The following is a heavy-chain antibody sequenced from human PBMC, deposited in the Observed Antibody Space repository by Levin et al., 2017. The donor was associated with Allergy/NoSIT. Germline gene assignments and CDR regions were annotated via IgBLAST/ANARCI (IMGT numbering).Heavy chain of an antibody. CDR3: ARGLFDF. Sequence: GGSLRLSCSVSGFTFEIYGMNWVRQAPGKRLEWVSHISASGSPTYYADPVRGRFTISRDNAKQSSYLPMTSLRVEDTAVYYCARGLFDFWGQGALVTFSS. V-gene: IGHV3-48*04. J-gene: IGHJ4*02. CDR1: GFTFEIYG. D-gene: IGHD5-12*01. CDR2: ISASGSPT.